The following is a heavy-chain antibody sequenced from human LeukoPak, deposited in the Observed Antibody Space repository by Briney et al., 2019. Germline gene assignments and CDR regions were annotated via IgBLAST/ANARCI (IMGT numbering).Heavy chain of an antibody. Sequence: ASVKVSCKASGGTFSSYAISWVRQAPGQGLEWMGGIIPIFGTANYAQKFQGRVTITADESTSTAYMELSSLRSEDTAVYYCARDPGDGYLDAFDIWGQGTMVTVSS. CDR3: ARDPGDGYLDAFDI. J-gene: IGHJ3*02. CDR2: IIPIFGTA. D-gene: IGHD5-24*01. V-gene: IGHV1-69*13. CDR1: GGTFSSYA.